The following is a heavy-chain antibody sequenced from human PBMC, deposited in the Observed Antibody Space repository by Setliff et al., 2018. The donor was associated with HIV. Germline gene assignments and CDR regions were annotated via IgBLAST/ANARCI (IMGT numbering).Heavy chain of an antibody. V-gene: IGHV1-69*10. J-gene: IGHJ3*01. D-gene: IGHD3-22*01. Sequence: LVKVSCKASGGTFSRYAISWVRQAPGQGLEWMGGIIPILGISNYAHYAEKFQGRVTMTRDTSITTDYMELSRLRSDDTAVYYCARGGNYNYVSSAYFDLWGQGSMVTVSS. CDR2: IIPILGIS. CDR3: ARGGNYNYVSSAYFDL. CDR1: GGTFSRYA.